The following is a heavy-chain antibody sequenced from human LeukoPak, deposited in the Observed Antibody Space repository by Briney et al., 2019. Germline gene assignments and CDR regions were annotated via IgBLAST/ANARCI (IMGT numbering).Heavy chain of an antibody. CDR3: ADNGAYYTLGH. V-gene: IGHV1-69*05. Sequence: ASVKVSCKASGGTFSSYAISWVRQAPGQGLEWMGGIIPIFGTANYAQKFQGRVTITTDESTSTAYMELSSLRSEDTAVYFCADNGAYYTLGHWGQGTRVTVSS. D-gene: IGHD3-22*01. CDR1: GGTFSSYA. CDR2: IIPIFGTA. J-gene: IGHJ4*02.